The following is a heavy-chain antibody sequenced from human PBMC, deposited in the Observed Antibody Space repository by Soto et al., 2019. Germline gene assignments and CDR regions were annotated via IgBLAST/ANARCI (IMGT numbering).Heavy chain of an antibody. CDR2: IRWDGSST. V-gene: IGHV3-43*01. Sequence: EVHLVESGGVVVQPGGSLRLSCAASGFTFHGYTMHWVRQRPGKGLEWVSLIRWDGSSTYYGDSVKGRFTISRDNNKDSLFLQMSSLTTEHTALYYCVKDMAYGGDSGPFDSWGQGTLVTVSS. CDR3: VKDMAYGGDSGPFDS. D-gene: IGHD2-21*02. CDR1: GFTFHGYT. J-gene: IGHJ4*02.